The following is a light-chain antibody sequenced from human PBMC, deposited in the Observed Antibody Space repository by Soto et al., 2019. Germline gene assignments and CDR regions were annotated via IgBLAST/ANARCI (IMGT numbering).Light chain of an antibody. CDR1: SSDVGGYNY. Sequence: QSLLTQPASVSGSPGQSITISCTGTSSDVGGYNYVSWYQQHPGKAPKLIIYDVDNRPSGISSRFSGSKSGNTASLTISGLQAEDEADYYCSSFSYSSTPNYVFGTGTKVTAL. CDR2: DVD. V-gene: IGLV2-14*01. J-gene: IGLJ1*01. CDR3: SSFSYSSTPNYV.